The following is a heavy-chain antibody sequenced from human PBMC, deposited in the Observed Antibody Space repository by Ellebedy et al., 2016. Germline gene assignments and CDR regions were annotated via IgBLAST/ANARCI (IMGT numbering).Heavy chain of an antibody. Sequence: ASVKVSXXASGYTFTGYYMHWVRQAPGQGLEWMGWINPNSGGTNYAQKFQGRVTMTRDTSISTAYMELSRLRSDDTAVYYCARAPSGYSYGFGYYFDYWGQGTLVTVSS. CDR3: ARAPSGYSYGFGYYFDY. CDR1: GYTFTGYY. V-gene: IGHV1-2*02. J-gene: IGHJ4*02. CDR2: INPNSGGT. D-gene: IGHD5-18*01.